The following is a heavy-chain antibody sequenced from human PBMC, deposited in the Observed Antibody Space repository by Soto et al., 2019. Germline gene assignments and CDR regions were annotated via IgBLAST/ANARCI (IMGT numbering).Heavy chain of an antibody. Sequence: QVQLVQSGAEVKKPGSSVKVSCKASGGTFSSYAISWVRQAPGQGLEWMGGIIPIFGTANYAQKFQGRVTITADESTSTAYMELSSLRSEETAVYYCARGRYCSGGSCYGSDYWGQGTLVTVSS. CDR1: GGTFSSYA. CDR3: ARGRYCSGGSCYGSDY. V-gene: IGHV1-69*12. CDR2: IIPIFGTA. D-gene: IGHD2-15*01. J-gene: IGHJ4*02.